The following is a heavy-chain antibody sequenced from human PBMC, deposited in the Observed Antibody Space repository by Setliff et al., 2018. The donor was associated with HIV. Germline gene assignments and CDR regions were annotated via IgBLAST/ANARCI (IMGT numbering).Heavy chain of an antibody. CDR3: TICRDDSNNTLCLQMNSVRPEDTAVYYCARGVDWNNGRHYFDD. D-gene: IGHD3-22*01. J-gene: IGHJ4*02. V-gene: IGHV4-39*01. CDR1: GGSISSSPFY. CDR2: IHYSGST. Sequence: SETLSLTCTVSGGSISSSPFYWGWIRQPPGKGLEWIGSIHYSGSTYYSPSLKNRVTISVDTSKNQFSLMLSSVTAADSVKGRFTICRDDSNNTLCLQMNSVRPEDTAVYYCARGVDWNNGRHYFDDWGRGTLVTVSS.